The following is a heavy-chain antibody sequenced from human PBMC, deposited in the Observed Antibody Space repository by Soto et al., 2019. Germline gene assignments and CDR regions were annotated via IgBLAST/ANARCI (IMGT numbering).Heavy chain of an antibody. Sequence: SQSLSLTCAISGYSVSSNSSAWNWIMQSPSRGLEWLGRTYFRSKWQYGYAVSVRSRITIKADTSKNQFSLQLNSVTPEDTAGYYCARTEQWLPTWRQGTLVKVS. CDR3: ARTEQWLPT. CDR2: TYFRSKWQY. V-gene: IGHV6-1*01. J-gene: IGHJ5*02. CDR1: GYSVSSNSSA. D-gene: IGHD6-19*01.